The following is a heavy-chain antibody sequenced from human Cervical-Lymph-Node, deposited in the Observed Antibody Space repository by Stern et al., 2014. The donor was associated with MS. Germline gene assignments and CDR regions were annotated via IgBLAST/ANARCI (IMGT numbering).Heavy chain of an antibody. V-gene: IGHV2-26*01. CDR3: ARMRGELRFGDGRIYYYYYGMDV. D-gene: IGHD3-10*01. CDR1: GFSLSNARMG. CDR2: IFSHDAK. J-gene: IGHJ6*02. Sequence: ESGPVLVKPTETLTLTCTVSGFSLSNARMGVSWIRQPPGKALEWLAHIFSHDAKSYSTSLNSKLTISMDTSKSQVVLTMTNMDPVDTGTYYCARMRGELRFGDGRIYYYYYGMDVWGQGTTVTVSS.